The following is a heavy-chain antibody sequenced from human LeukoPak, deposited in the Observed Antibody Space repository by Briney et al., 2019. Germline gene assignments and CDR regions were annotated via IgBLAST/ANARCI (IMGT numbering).Heavy chain of an antibody. CDR3: ARSDMESSGSYKAPFDY. CDR2: IYYSGST. V-gene: IGHV4-39*01. J-gene: IGHJ4*02. Sequence: SETLSLTCTVSGGSISSSSYYWGWIRQPPGKGLEWIGSIYYSGSTYYNPSLKSRVTISVDTSKNQFSLKLSSVTAADTAVYYCARSDMESSGSYKAPFDYWGQGTLVTVSS. CDR1: GGSISSSSYY. D-gene: IGHD3-10*01.